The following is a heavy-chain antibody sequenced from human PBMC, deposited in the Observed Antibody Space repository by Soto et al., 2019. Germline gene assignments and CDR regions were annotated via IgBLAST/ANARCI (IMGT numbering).Heavy chain of an antibody. Sequence: QVQLVQSGAEVKKPGASVMVSCKASGYTFTGYYMHWVRQAPGQGLEWMGWINPNSGGTNYAQKFQGWVTMTRDTSISTAYMELSRLRSDDTAVYYCARGRSTYYDILTGYKMRSWFDPWGQGTLVTVSS. CDR1: GYTFTGYY. D-gene: IGHD3-9*01. CDR3: ARGRSTYYDILTGYKMRSWFDP. V-gene: IGHV1-2*04. CDR2: INPNSGGT. J-gene: IGHJ5*02.